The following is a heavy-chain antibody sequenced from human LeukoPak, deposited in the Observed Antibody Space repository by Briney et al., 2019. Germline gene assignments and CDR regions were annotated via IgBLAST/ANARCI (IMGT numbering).Heavy chain of an antibody. D-gene: IGHD2-2*01. CDR3: ARSPTKRVPEDY. CDR2: IFHSGST. J-gene: IGHJ4*02. Sequence: SETLSLTCAVSSGSIFSSNWWSWVRQPPGKGLEWIGQIFHSGSTSYSPSLKSRVTISVDKSKNQFSLRLTSVAAADTAVYYCARSPTKRVPEDYWGQGTLVTVSS. V-gene: IGHV4-4*02. CDR1: SGSIFSSNW.